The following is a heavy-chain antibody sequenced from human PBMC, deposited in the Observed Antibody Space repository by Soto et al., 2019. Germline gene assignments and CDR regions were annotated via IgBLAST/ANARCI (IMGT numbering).Heavy chain of an antibody. CDR1: GFTFISYG. V-gene: IGHV3-30*03. CDR2: ISYDGSNK. CDR3: VSDGEYSGYAPSGY. J-gene: IGHJ4*02. D-gene: IGHD5-12*01. Sequence: GGSLRLSCAASGFTFISYGMHWVRQAPGKGLEWVAVISYDGSNKYYADSVKGRFTISRDNSKNTLYLQMNSLRAEDTAVYYCVSDGEYSGYAPSGYWGQGTLVTVSS.